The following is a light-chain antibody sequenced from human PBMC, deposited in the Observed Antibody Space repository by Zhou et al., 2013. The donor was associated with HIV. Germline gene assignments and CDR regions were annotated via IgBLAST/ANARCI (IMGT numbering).Light chain of an antibody. J-gene: IGKJ3*01. CDR2: GAS. V-gene: IGKV3-20*01. Sequence: EIVLTQSPGTLSLSPGEGATLSCRASHTISANYLAWYQQKPGQAPRLLVYGASTRATGIPDRFSGSGSGTDFTLTISRLEPEDSAVYYCQQYDKSLIFTFGPGTKVDIK. CDR3: QQYDKSLIFT. CDR1: HTISANY.